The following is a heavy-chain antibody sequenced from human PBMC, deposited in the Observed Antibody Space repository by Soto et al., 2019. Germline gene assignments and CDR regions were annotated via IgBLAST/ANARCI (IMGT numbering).Heavy chain of an antibody. D-gene: IGHD5-18*01. Sequence: QVQLVESGGGVVQPGRSLRLSCAASGFTFSSYAMHWVRQAPGKGLEWVAVISYDGSNKYYADSVKGRFTISRDNSKNTLCLQMNSLRAEDTSVYYCARNVDTAMANDYWGQGTLVTVSS. V-gene: IGHV3-30-3*01. CDR3: ARNVDTAMANDY. J-gene: IGHJ4*02. CDR2: ISYDGSNK. CDR1: GFTFSSYA.